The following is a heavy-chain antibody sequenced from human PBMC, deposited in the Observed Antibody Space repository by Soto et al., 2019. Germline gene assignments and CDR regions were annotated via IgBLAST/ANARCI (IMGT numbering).Heavy chain of an antibody. CDR3: AKRHSGYDLRMTTVTDFDY. J-gene: IGHJ4*02. CDR2: ISGSGGST. CDR1: GFTFSSYA. Sequence: GGSLRLSCAASGFTFSSYAMSWVRQAPGKGLEWVSAISGSGGSTYYADSVKGRFTISRDNSKNTLYLQMNSLRAEDTAVYYCAKRHSGYDLRMTTVTDFDYWGQGTLVTVSS. V-gene: IGHV3-23*01. D-gene: IGHD5-12*01.